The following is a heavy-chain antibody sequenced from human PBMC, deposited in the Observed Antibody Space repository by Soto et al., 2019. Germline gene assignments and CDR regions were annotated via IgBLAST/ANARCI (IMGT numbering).Heavy chain of an antibody. J-gene: IGHJ4*02. CDR1: GYDFTTYG. CDR2: ISAHNGNT. Sequence: QVPLVQSGAEVKNPGASVKVSCKGSGYDFTTYGITWVRQAPGQGLEWMEWISAHNGNTNYAPNLQGSGTVTRHTSTSTAYIALRSLRSDDTAVYYFARGSYGDYLGQGALVTVSA. CDR3: ARGSYGDY. D-gene: IGHD2-15*01. V-gene: IGHV1-18*01.